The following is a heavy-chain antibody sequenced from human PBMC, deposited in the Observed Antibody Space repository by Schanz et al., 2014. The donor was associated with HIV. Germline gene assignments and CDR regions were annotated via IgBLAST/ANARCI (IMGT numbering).Heavy chain of an antibody. CDR3: TTQLHSTSEPEGSSPSLDY. J-gene: IGHJ4*02. CDR1: GFTFDEYP. D-gene: IGHD6-6*01. Sequence: VQLVESGGGVVQPGRSLRLSCAASGFTFDEYPMHWVRQAPGKGLEWVSGISWNNLNLAYADSVKGRFTISRDNAKNSLYLQMKSLRAEDTALYYCTTQLHSTSEPEGSSPSLDYWGQGTLVTVSS. CDR2: ISWNNLNL. V-gene: IGHV3-9*01.